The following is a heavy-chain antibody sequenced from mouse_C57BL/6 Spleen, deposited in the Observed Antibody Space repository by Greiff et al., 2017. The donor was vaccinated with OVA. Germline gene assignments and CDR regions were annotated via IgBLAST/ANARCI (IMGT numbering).Heavy chain of an antibody. J-gene: IGHJ2*01. CDR2: IDPETGGT. CDR3: TRYHFDY. V-gene: IGHV1-15*01. CDR1: GYTFTDYE. Sequence: VQLQQSGAELVRPGASVTLSCKASGYTFTDYEMHWVKQTPVPGLEWIGAIDPETGGTAYNQKFKGKAILTADKSSSTAYMELRSLTSEDSAVYYCTRYHFDYWGQGTTLTVSS.